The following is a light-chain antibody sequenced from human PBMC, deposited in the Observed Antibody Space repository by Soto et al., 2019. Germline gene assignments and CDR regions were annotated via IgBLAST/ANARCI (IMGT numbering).Light chain of an antibody. J-gene: IGKJ2*01. CDR2: DAS. V-gene: IGKV1-33*01. Sequence: DIQMTQSPSSLSSSVGARVTITCQASQDISNYLNWYQQKPGKAPKLLIYDASNLETGVPSRFSGSGSGTYFTFTISSLQPEDIATYYGQQYDNRPYPFGQGPKLEIK. CDR1: QDISNY. CDR3: QQYDNRPYP.